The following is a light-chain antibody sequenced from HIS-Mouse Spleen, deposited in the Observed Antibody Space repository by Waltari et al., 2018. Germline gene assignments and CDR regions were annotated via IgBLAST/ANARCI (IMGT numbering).Light chain of an antibody. CDR2: QDS. CDR1: KLGDKY. V-gene: IGLV3-1*01. J-gene: IGLJ2*01. CDR3: QAWDSSTVV. Sequence: SYELTQPPSVSVSPGQTASITCSGDKLGDKYACWYQQKPGQSPVLVIYQDSKRPSGVPARFPGSNSGNTATLTISGTQAMDEADYYCQAWDSSTVVFGGGTKLTVL.